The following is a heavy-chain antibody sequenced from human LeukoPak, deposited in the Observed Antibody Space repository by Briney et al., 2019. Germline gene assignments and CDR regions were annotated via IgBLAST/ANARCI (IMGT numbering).Heavy chain of an antibody. D-gene: IGHD1-1*01. CDR3: AKVFGTYYMAV. V-gene: IGHV3-30*02. CDR2: IRHDGDNK. CDR1: GFTFSSYG. Sequence: PGGSLRLSCAASGFTFSSYGLHWVRQAPGKGLEWVGFIRHDGDNKYYTDSVKGRFTISRDNSVNTLHLQMNSLRADDTAVYYCAKVFGTYYMAVWGKGTTVTVSS. J-gene: IGHJ6*03.